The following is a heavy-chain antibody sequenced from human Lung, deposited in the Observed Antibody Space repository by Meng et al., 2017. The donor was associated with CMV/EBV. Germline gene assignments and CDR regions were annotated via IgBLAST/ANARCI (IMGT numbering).Heavy chain of an antibody. J-gene: IGHJ4*02. CDR3: ARESGGSGESLLDN. Sequence: AASGFTFSYYAMHWVRQAPGKGLEYVSAIGANGNNTYYAKSVKGRFTISRDNSKNTLYLQMGSLRTEDMAVYYCARESGGSGESLLDNWGRGTLVTVS. CDR1: GFTFSYYA. CDR2: IGANGNNT. V-gene: IGHV3-64*01. D-gene: IGHD2-15*01.